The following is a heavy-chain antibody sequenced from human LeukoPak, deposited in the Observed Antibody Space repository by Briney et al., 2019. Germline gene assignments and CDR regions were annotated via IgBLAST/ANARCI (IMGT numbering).Heavy chain of an antibody. CDR2: ISSSSSYI. CDR1: GFTFSSYS. D-gene: IGHD6-6*01. V-gene: IGHV3-21*01. CDR3: ARGIAAQGTDY. Sequence: GGSLRLSCAASGFTFSSYSMNWVRQAPGKGLEWVSSISSSSSYIYYADPVKGRFTISRDNAKNSLYLQMNSLRAEDTAVYYCARGIAAQGTDYWGQGTLVTVSS. J-gene: IGHJ4*02.